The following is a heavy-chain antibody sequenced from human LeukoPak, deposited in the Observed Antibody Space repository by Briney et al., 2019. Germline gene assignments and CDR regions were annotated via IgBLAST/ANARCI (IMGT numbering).Heavy chain of an antibody. J-gene: IGHJ6*02. V-gene: IGHV4-59*01. D-gene: IGHD4-17*01. CDR2: VSYSGST. Sequence: SETLSLTCTVSGASINSYYWSWIRQPPGKGLEWIGCVSYSGSTDYNPALKSRVTISEDTSKSQVSLKLSSVTAADTAVYFCARGKFGDLEDWGQGTTVTVSS. CDR3: ARGKFGDLED. CDR1: GASINSYY.